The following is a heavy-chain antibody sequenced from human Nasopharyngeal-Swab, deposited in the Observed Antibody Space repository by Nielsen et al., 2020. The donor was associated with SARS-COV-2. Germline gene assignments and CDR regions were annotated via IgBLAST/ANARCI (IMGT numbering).Heavy chain of an antibody. J-gene: IGHJ4*02. CDR3: TRCGGGCYSGRDY. V-gene: IGHV3-73*01. D-gene: IGHD2-15*01. CDR1: GFTFSDSA. Sequence: GALRLSCAASGFTFSDSAIHWVRQASGEGREWVARIRSKGNNYATAYAASVKGRFTIFRDDPTNTAFLQMNSLKTEDTAVYYCTRCGGGCYSGRDYWGQGTLVTVSS. CDR2: IRSKGNNYAT.